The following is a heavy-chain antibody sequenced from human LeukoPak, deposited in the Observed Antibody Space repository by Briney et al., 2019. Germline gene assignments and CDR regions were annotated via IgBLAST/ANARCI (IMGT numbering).Heavy chain of an antibody. CDR1: GFSFTDSP. J-gene: IGHJ4*02. Sequence: GGSLKLSCAAFGFSFTDSPMQWVRQASGKGLEWVGRVRDRANSYAAGYAASVEGRFTISRDDSENTAYLQMNSLIIEDTAVYYCTRQRPQTGTFDYWGQGVLVTVSS. V-gene: IGHV3-73*01. CDR3: TRQRPQTGTFDY. CDR2: VRDRANSYAA. D-gene: IGHD3-9*01.